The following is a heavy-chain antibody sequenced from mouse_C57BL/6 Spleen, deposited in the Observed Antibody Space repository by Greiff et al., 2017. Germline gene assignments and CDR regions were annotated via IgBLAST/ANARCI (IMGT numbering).Heavy chain of an antibody. V-gene: IGHV1-53*01. Sequence: QVQLQQPGTELVKPGASVKLSCKASGYTFTSYWMHWVKQRPGQGLEWIGNINPSNGGTNYNEKFKSKATLTVDKSSSTAYMQLSSLTSEDSAVYYCARSSVIYYYGSSYGGYWGQGTTLTVSS. D-gene: IGHD1-1*01. J-gene: IGHJ2*01. CDR2: INPSNGGT. CDR1: GYTFTSYW. CDR3: ARSSVIYYYGSSYGGY.